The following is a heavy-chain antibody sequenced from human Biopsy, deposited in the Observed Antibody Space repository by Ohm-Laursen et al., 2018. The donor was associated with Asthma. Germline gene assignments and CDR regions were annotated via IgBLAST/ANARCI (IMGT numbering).Heavy chain of an antibody. J-gene: IGHJ5*02. CDR3: ARGQKSAGDRWFDP. V-gene: IGHV1-2*06. D-gene: IGHD6-13*01. CDR2: INPNSGGT. CDR1: GYTFIGSH. Sequence: ASVKVSCKASGYTFIGSHIHWVRQAPGQGLEWLGRINPNSGGTNFARKFQGRVTMTRDTSISTAYMELSRLRSDDTAVYYCARGQKSAGDRWFDPWGQGTLVTVSS.